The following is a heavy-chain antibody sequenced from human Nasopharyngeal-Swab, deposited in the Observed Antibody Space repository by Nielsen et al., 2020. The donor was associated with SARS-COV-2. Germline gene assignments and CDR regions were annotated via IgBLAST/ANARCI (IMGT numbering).Heavy chain of an antibody. Sequence: SETLSLTCTVSGGSISSGGYYWSWIRQHPGKGLEWIGYIYYSGSTYYNPSLKSRVTISVDTSKNQFSLKLSSVTAADTAVYYCARARITMIVVVNAFDIWGHGTVVTVSS. CDR1: GGSISSGGYY. D-gene: IGHD3-22*01. CDR2: IYYSGST. CDR3: ARARITMIVVVNAFDI. V-gene: IGHV4-31*03. J-gene: IGHJ3*02.